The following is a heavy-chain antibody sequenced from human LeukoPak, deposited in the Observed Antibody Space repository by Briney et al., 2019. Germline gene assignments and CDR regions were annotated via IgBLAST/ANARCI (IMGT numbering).Heavy chain of an antibody. CDR2: INHSGST. V-gene: IGHV4-34*01. J-gene: IGHJ4*02. CDR1: GGSFSGYY. Sequence: SETLSLTCAVYGGSFSGYYWSWIRQPPGKGLEWIGEINHSGSTNYNPSLKGRVTISVDTSRNQFSLKLSSVTAADTAVYYCAACIAVAVDYWGQGTLVTVSS. CDR3: AACIAVAVDY. D-gene: IGHD6-19*01.